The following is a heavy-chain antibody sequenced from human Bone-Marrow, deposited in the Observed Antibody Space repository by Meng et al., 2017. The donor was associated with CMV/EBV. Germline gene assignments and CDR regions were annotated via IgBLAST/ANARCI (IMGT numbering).Heavy chain of an antibody. CDR2: ISAIDDST. Sequence: GESLKISCAASGFTFDSYTMSWVRHSAGKGLECVALISAIDDSTYYADSVKGRFTFSRDNSKNTLYLQMNGLRADDTAVYYCAKVSNTWYYFDYWGQGTLVTVSS. J-gene: IGHJ4*02. V-gene: IGHV3-23*01. CDR3: AKVSNTWYYFDY. D-gene: IGHD3-3*02. CDR1: GFTFDSYT.